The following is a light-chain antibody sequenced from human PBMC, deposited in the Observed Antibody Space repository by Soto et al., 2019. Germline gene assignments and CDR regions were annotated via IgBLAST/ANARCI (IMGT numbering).Light chain of an antibody. V-gene: IGKV1-12*01. J-gene: IGKJ1*01. CDR2: AAS. Sequence: DIQMTQSPSSVSASVGDRVTISCRASQDISNWLAWYQQKPGEAPKFLIYAASNLQSGVPSKFSVSGSGTDFTLTISSLQPEDFATFYCQQYSSFSRTFGQGTKVEIK. CDR1: QDISNW. CDR3: QQYSSFSRT.